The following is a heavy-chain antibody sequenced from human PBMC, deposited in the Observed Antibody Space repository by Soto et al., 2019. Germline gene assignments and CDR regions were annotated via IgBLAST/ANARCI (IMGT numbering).Heavy chain of an antibody. Sequence: EVQLLESGGGLVQPGGSLRLSCAASGFAFNNFALSWVRQAPGKGLEWLSHISGSGESTYYADAVKGRFTISRDTSKKTLFLQMNSLRAEDTAIYFCAKDTSSHPGAKSPRPFDYWGQGTLVTVSS. CDR1: GFAFNNFA. CDR3: AKDTSSHPGAKSPRPFDY. CDR2: ISGSGEST. J-gene: IGHJ4*02. V-gene: IGHV3-23*01. D-gene: IGHD4-17*01.